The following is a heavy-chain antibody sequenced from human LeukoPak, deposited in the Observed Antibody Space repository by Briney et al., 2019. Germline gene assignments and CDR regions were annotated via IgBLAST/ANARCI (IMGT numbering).Heavy chain of an antibody. V-gene: IGHV4-39*01. Sequence: SETLSLTCTVSGGSISSRTYYWGWIRQPPGKGLEWIGSLYYTGSIYYNPSLKSRVTISVDTPKNQFSLKLNSVTAADTAVYYCASFHYYSDSSAHDLDYWGQGTLVTVSS. CDR3: ASFHYYSDSSAHDLDY. D-gene: IGHD3-22*01. CDR2: LYYTGSI. CDR1: GGSISSRTYY. J-gene: IGHJ4*02.